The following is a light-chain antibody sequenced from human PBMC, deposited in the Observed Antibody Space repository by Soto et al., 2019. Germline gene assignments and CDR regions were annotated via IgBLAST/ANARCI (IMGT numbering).Light chain of an antibody. J-gene: IGKJ1*01. CDR3: QHYDSARWT. Sequence: IVLTQSPCTLSLSPGERATLSCRASQSISSTYLTWYHQKPGQAPRLLIYDASRRATGIPDRFSGSGSGTDFSLTISRLEPEDFAVYYCQHYDSARWTFGLGTKVDIK. CDR1: QSISSTY. V-gene: IGKV3-20*01. CDR2: DAS.